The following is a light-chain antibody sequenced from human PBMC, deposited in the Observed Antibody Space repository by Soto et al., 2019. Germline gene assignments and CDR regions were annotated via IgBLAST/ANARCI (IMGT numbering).Light chain of an antibody. V-gene: IGKV1-33*01. CDR1: QDINTY. J-gene: IGKJ4*01. Sequence: DIQMTQSPSSLPASVGDTVSITCQASQDINTYLNWYQQRPGKAPKLLISGASNLQTGVPSRFSGTGSGRVFTFTISSLQPEDTATYFCQQYDNLPTFGGGTKVEIK. CDR3: QQYDNLPT. CDR2: GAS.